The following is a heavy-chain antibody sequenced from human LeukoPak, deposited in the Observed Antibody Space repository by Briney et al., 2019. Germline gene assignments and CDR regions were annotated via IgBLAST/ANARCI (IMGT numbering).Heavy chain of an antibody. CDR1: GFTFSSYG. J-gene: IGHJ4*02. V-gene: IGHV3-30*02. CDR3: AKAYSCGYDY. CDR2: IWYDGSNK. D-gene: IGHD5-18*01. Sequence: PGGSLRLSCVASGFTFSSYGMHWVRQAPGKGLEWVAFIWYDGSNKYYADSVKGRFTISRDNSKNTLSLQMGSLRPDDTAVYCCAKAYSCGYDYWGQGTLVTVSS.